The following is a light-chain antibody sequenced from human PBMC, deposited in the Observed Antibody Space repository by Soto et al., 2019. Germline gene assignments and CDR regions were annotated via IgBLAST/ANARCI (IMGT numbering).Light chain of an antibody. CDR3: QQYKSWPCT. CDR2: GAS. V-gene: IGKV3-15*01. J-gene: IGKJ3*01. CDR1: QSISSN. Sequence: EIVMTQSPATLSVSPGERATLSCRASQSISSNLAWYQQKPGQAPRLLIYGASTRATGIPDTFSGSGSGTEYTLIISSLQPENFAVYCCQQYKSWPCTFGPRTKVDLK.